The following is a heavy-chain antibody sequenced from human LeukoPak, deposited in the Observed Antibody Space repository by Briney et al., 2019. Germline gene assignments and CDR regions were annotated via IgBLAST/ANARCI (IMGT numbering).Heavy chain of an antibody. J-gene: IGHJ4*02. CDR2: ISGSGGAT. CDR3: AKRGVVIRVILVGFHKEAYYFDS. Sequence: PGGSLRLSCAASGFTFSSYSMNWVRQAPGKGLEWVAGISGSGGATNYADSVKGRFTISRDNPKNTLYLQMNSLRVEDTAVYFCAKRGVVIRVILVGFHKEAYYFDSWGQGALVTVSS. D-gene: IGHD3-22*01. V-gene: IGHV3-23*01. CDR1: GFTFSSYS.